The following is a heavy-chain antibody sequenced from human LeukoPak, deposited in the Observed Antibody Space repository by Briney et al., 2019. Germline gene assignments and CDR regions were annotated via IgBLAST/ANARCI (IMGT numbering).Heavy chain of an antibody. V-gene: IGHV1-3*01. Sequence: ASAKVSCKASGYTFTSYAMHWVRPAPGQRLEWMGWINAGNGNTKYSQEFQGRVTITRDTSASTAYMELSSLRSDDTAVYYCARDSEPYSSSWYFVYWGQGTLVTVSS. CDR3: ARDSEPYSSSWYFVY. J-gene: IGHJ4*02. D-gene: IGHD6-13*01. CDR1: GYTFTSYA. CDR2: INAGNGNT.